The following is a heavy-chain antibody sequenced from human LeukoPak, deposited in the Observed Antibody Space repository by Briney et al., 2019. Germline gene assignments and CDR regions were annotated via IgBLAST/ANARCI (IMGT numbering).Heavy chain of an antibody. Sequence: GGSLRLSCAASGFTFSSYSMNWVRQAPGKGLEWVSSISSSSSYIYYADSVKGRFTISRDNAKNSLYLQMNSLRAEDTAVYYCAKDGGGDPDSFDIWGQGTMVTVSS. V-gene: IGHV3-21*01. CDR2: ISSSSSYI. CDR3: AKDGGGDPDSFDI. J-gene: IGHJ3*02. D-gene: IGHD2-21*02. CDR1: GFTFSSYS.